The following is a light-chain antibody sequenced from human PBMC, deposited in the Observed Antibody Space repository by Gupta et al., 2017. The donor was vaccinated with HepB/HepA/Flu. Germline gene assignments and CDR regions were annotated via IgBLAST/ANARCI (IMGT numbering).Light chain of an antibody. CDR2: GSS. Sequence: EIVLTQSPATLSLSPGERATLSCWASQSVSSNLAWYQHKLGQAPRLLMYGSSNRAAGIPARCSGCGSGTDFTLTISRLEPEDFAVYYCQRHNDWPLTLGEGTKVEI. V-gene: IGKV3-11*01. CDR1: QSVSSN. CDR3: QRHNDWPLT. J-gene: IGKJ4*01.